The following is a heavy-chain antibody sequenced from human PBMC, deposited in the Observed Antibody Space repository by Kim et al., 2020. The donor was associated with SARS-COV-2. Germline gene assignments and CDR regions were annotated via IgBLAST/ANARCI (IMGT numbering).Heavy chain of an antibody. CDR1: GFTFDDYA. CDR2: ISWNSDNV. J-gene: IGHJ6*02. Sequence: GGSLRLSCAASGFTFDDYAMHWVRQPPGKGLEWVSGISWNSDNVGYADSVKGRFTISRDNAENSLYLHMNSLRAEDTALYFCAKDYGAGSTYYYGMDVWGQGTTVTVSS. CDR3: AKDYGAGSTYYYGMDV. D-gene: IGHD3-10*01. V-gene: IGHV3-9*01.